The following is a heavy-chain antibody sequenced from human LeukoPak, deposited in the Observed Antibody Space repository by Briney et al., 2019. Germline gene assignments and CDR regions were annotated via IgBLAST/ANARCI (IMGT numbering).Heavy chain of an antibody. Sequence: GASVKVSCEASGYTFTGYYMHWVRQAPGQGLEWMGWINPNSGDTNYAQKFQGRVTMTRDTSISTAYMELSRLRSDDTAVYYCARARGSYSFDYWGQGTLVTVSS. V-gene: IGHV1-2*02. CDR3: ARARGSYSFDY. CDR2: INPNSGDT. CDR1: GYTFTGYY. D-gene: IGHD1-26*01. J-gene: IGHJ4*02.